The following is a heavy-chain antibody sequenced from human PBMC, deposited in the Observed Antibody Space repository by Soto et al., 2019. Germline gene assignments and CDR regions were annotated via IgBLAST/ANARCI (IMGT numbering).Heavy chain of an antibody. V-gene: IGHV4-34*01. Sequence: QVQLQQWGAGLLKPSETLSLTCAVYGGSFSGYYWSWIRQPPGKGLEWIGEINHSGSTNYNPSLKSRVTISVDTSTNQFSLKLRSVTAADTAVHSCAVGGTVTRWFDPGGQGTLVTVSS. CDR3: AVGGTVTRWFDP. CDR2: INHSGST. J-gene: IGHJ5*02. D-gene: IGHD4-17*01. CDR1: GGSFSGYY.